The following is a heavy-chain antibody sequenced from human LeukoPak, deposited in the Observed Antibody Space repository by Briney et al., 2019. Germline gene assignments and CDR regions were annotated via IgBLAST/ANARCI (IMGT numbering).Heavy chain of an antibody. D-gene: IGHD3-10*01. V-gene: IGHV3-66*01. CDR3: ARASLYGSGSYYSDY. Sequence: GSLRLSCAGTGFSVSSNYFNWVRQAPGKGLEWVSVIYSDGRTFYADSVKARFTISRDNFKNTLYLQMNSLRAEDTAVYYCARASLYGSGSYYSDYWGQGTLVTVSS. CDR1: GFSVSSNY. CDR2: IYSDGRT. J-gene: IGHJ4*02.